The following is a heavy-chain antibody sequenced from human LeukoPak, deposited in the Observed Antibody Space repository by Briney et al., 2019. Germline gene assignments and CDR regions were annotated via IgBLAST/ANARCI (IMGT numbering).Heavy chain of an antibody. CDR3: ARDMGYSGYGPHYFDY. CDR1: GFTFSSYA. CDR2: ISGSGGST. Sequence: GGSLRLSCAASGFTFSSYAMSWVRQAPGKGLEWVSAISGSGGSTYYADSVKGRFTISRDNAKNSLYLQMNSLRAEDTAVYYCARDMGYSGYGPHYFDYWGQGTLVTVSS. J-gene: IGHJ4*02. D-gene: IGHD5-12*01. V-gene: IGHV3-23*01.